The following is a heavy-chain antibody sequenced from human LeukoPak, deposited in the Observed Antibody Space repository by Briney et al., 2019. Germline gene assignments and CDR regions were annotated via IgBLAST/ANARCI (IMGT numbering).Heavy chain of an antibody. CDR3: ARTSVTTLAGAFDI. J-gene: IGHJ3*02. Sequence: SETLSLTCNVSGGSISSGGYYWSWIRQHPGKGLEWIGYIYYSGSTYYNPSLKSRVTISVDTSKNQFSLKLSSVTAADTAVYYCARTSVTTLAGAFDIWGQGTMVTVSS. V-gene: IGHV4-31*03. CDR2: IYYSGST. D-gene: IGHD4-17*01. CDR1: GGSISSGGYY.